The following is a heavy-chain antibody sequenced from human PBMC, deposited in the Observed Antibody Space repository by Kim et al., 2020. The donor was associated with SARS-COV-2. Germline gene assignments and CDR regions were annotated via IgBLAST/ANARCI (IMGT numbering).Heavy chain of an antibody. J-gene: IGHJ1*01. CDR2: INPNSGDT. CDR3: ARDLAPEVTIFGVVIREDFFAL. CDR1: GYTFTGFY. Sequence: ASVKVSCKASGYTFTGFYMHWVRQAPGQGLEWMGRINPNSGDTNYAQKFQGRVTMTRDTSISTAYMELSRLRSDDTAVYYCARDLAPEVTIFGVVIREDFFALWREGTGDTVSS. V-gene: IGHV1-2*06. D-gene: IGHD3-3*01.